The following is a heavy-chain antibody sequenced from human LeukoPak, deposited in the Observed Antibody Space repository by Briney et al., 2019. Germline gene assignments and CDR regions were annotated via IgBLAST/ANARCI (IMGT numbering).Heavy chain of an antibody. CDR1: AGSFSASY. J-gene: IGHJ4*02. D-gene: IGHD3-3*01. CDR2: MTHSGST. V-gene: IGHV4-34*01. CDR3: ARAHLITIFGVDIMTSQPFDY. Sequence: PSQTLSPAWAVDAGSFSASYWSWTRQPPGEWMEWVGVMTHSGSTNYNASLKCRVTISVDPSKTQFSLKLSSVTAAETAVYYCARAHLITIFGVDIMTSQPFDYCGEGTLVTVSS.